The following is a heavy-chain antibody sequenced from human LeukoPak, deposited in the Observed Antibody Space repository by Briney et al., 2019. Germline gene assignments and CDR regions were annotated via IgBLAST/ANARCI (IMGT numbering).Heavy chain of an antibody. CDR2: IYTSGST. V-gene: IGHV4-61*02. Sequence: SQTLSLTCTVSGGSISSGGYYWSWIRQPAGKGLEWIGRIYTSGSTNYNPSLKSRVTISVDTSKNQFSLKLSSVTAADTAVYYCARANGDYDYYFDYWGQGTLVTVSS. J-gene: IGHJ4*02. CDR3: ARANGDYDYYFDY. D-gene: IGHD4-17*01. CDR1: GGSISSGGYY.